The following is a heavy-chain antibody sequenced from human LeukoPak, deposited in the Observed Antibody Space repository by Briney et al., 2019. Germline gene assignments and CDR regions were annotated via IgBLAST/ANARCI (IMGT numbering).Heavy chain of an antibody. Sequence: EPSETLSLTCTVSGGSISSGDYYWSWIRQPPGKGLEWIGYIYYSGSTYYNPSLKSRVTISVDTSKNQFSLKLSSVTAADAAVYYCAGFTYYGDYAAYFDYWGQGTLVTVSS. CDR1: GGSISSGDYY. CDR3: AGFTYYGDYAAYFDY. J-gene: IGHJ4*02. V-gene: IGHV4-30-4*01. D-gene: IGHD4-17*01. CDR2: IYYSGST.